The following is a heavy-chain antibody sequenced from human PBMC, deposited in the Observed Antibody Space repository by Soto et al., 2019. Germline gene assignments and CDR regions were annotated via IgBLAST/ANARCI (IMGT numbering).Heavy chain of an antibody. CDR1: GDTVSNNSAA. V-gene: IGHV6-1*01. J-gene: IGHJ4*02. CDR3: ASGETYSTSSSGFDS. D-gene: IGHD6-6*01. Sequence: QVQLQQSGPGLVKPSQTLSLTCAISGDTVSNNSAAWNWVRQSLSRGLEWLGRTYYRSKWYSDYAVSVRGRTTNDPDTSRNQFSLHLDSVPPEDTAVYYCASGETYSTSSSGFDSWGQGTMVSVSS. CDR2: TYYRSKWYS.